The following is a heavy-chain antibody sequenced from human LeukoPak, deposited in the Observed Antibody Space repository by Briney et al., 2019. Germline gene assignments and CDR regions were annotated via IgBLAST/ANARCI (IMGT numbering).Heavy chain of an antibody. J-gene: IGHJ3*02. V-gene: IGHV1-2*02. CDR2: INPNSGGT. D-gene: IGHD3-22*01. CDR3: ARGRTYYYDSSGYGAFDI. CDR1: GYTFTGYY. Sequence: ASVKVSCKASGYTFTGYYTHWVRQAPGQGLEWMGWINPNSGGTNYAQKFQGRVTMTRDTSISTAYMELSRLRSDDTAVYYCARGRTYYYDSSGYGAFDIWGQGTMVTVSS.